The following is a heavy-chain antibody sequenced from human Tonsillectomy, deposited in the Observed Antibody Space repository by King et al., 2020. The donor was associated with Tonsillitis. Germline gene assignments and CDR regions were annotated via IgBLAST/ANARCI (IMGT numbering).Heavy chain of an antibody. D-gene: IGHD2-2*02. CDR1: GFTFSSSW. CDR2: IKSKSDGETT. J-gene: IGHJ5*02. Sequence: VQLVESGGGLLKPGGSVRLSCAASGFTFSSSWMSWVRQVPGKGLEWVDRIKSKSDGETTDYAAPVKDSLIISRDDSQNRLYLQMNSLKTEDAAVYYCTTHCTDTRCYTWAWFDPWGQGSLVTVSS. V-gene: IGHV3-15*01. CDR3: TTHCTDTRCYTWAWFDP.